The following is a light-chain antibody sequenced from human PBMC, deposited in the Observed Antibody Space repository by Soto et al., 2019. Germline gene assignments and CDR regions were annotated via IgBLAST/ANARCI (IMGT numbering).Light chain of an antibody. CDR2: EVS. CDR1: SSDVGSYNL. V-gene: IGLV2-23*02. J-gene: IGLJ1*01. Sequence: QSVLTQPASVSGSPGQSITISCTGTSSDVGSYNLVSWYQQHPGKAPKLMIYEVSKRPSGVSNRFSGSKSGNTASLTISGLQAEDEADYHCCSYAGSSPYVFGTGTKVT. CDR3: CSYAGSSPYV.